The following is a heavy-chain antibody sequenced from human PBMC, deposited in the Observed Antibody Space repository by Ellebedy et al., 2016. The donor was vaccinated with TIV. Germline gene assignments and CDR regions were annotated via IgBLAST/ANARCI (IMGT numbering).Heavy chain of an antibody. CDR3: ARRGSYGDYAVQVNSWFDP. D-gene: IGHD4-17*01. CDR1: GFTFSGFT. J-gene: IGHJ5*02. Sequence: PGGSLRLSCAASGFTFSGFTMNWVRQAPGKGLEWVSSISSSGTYIHNADSVKGRFTISRDNANNSLFLQMNSLRAEDTAVYYCARRGSYGDYAVQVNSWFDPWGRGTLVTVSS. CDR2: ISSSGTYI. V-gene: IGHV3-21*06.